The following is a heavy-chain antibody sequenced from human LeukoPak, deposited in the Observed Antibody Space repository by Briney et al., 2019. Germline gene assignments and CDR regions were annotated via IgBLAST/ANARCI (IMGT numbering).Heavy chain of an antibody. V-gene: IGHV1-18*01. CDR2: ISAYNGNT. CDR1: GYTFTRHG. J-gene: IGHJ4*02. Sequence: VKVSCKASGYTFTRHGISWVRQAPGQGLEWMGWISAYNGNTNYSQKLQGRVTMTTDTSTSTAYMELRSLRSDYSAVYYCARVAIYDSSGNDYWGQGTLVTVSS. D-gene: IGHD3-22*01. CDR3: ARVAIYDSSGNDY.